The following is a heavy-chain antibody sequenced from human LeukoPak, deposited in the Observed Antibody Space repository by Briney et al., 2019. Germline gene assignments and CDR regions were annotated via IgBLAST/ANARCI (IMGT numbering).Heavy chain of an antibody. D-gene: IGHD2-21*02. Sequence: SETLSLTCTVSGGSISSSSYYWGWIRQPPGKGLEWIGSIYYSGSTYYNPSLKSRVTISVDTSKNQFSLKLSSVTAADTAVYYCARVETYCGGDCYSEYFDYWGQGTLVTVSS. CDR2: IYYSGST. CDR1: GGSISSSSYY. CDR3: ARVETYCGGDCYSEYFDY. J-gene: IGHJ4*02. V-gene: IGHV4-39*01.